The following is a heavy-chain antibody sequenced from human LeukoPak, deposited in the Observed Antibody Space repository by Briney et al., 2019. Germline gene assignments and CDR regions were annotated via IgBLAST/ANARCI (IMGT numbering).Heavy chain of an antibody. V-gene: IGHV3-48*01. CDR2: ISSSSSTT. CDR1: GFSFSDYN. D-gene: IGHD3-22*01. J-gene: IGHJ4*02. CDR3: AKDLKIYYYDSSGLFDY. Sequence: GGSLRLSCAASGFSFSDYNMNWVRQAPGKGLEWVAYISSSSSTTHYADSVTGRFSISRDNAKSSLYLQMNSLRAEDTAVYYCAKDLKIYYYDSSGLFDYWGQGTLVTVSS.